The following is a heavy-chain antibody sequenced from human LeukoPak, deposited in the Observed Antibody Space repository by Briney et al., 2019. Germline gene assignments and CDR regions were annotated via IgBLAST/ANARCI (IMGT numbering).Heavy chain of an antibody. J-gene: IGHJ4*02. V-gene: IGHV3-23*01. CDR1: AFTISSYA. D-gene: IGHD6-13*01. CDR2: ISGSGTNT. Sequence: GESLRLSCPASAFTISSYAMSWVRQAPGKGLEWVSVISGSGTNTYYADSVKGRFTISRDNSKNTLYLKMNSLRAEATAVYYCAKSFGPVIAAAGTGADWGEGALVTVSS. CDR3: AKSFGPVIAAAGTGAD.